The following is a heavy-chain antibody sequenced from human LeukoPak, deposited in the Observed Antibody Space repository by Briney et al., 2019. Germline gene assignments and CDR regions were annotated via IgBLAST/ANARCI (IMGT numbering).Heavy chain of an antibody. CDR2: IYYSGST. Sequence: PSETLSLTCTVSGGSISSSSYYWGWIRQPPGKGLEWIGSIYYSGSTYYNPSLKSRVTISVDTSKNQFSLKLSSVTAADTAVYYCASLIVVVPAAISIAFDIWGQGTMVTVSS. CDR3: ASLIVVVPAAISIAFDI. D-gene: IGHD2-2*01. V-gene: IGHV4-39*01. CDR1: GGSISSSSYY. J-gene: IGHJ3*02.